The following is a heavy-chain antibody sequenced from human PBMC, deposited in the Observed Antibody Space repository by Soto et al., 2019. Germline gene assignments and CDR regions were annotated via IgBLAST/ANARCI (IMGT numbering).Heavy chain of an antibody. V-gene: IGHV4-59*01. J-gene: IGHJ5*02. CDR2: IYYSGRT. CDR1: GGSISSYY. Sequence: SETLSLTCTVSGGSISSYYWSWIRQPPGKGLEWIGYIYYSGRTNYNPSLKSRVTISVDTSKNQFSLKLSSVTAADTAVYYCARGYCSSTSCYIWDNWFYPWGQGTLVTVS. D-gene: IGHD2-2*02. CDR3: ARGYCSSTSCYIWDNWFYP.